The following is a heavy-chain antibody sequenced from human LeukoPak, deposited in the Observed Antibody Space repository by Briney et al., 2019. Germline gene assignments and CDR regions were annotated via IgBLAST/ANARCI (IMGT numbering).Heavy chain of an antibody. D-gene: IGHD3-10*01. CDR3: ARQRAYYGSGSYYSGFDY. J-gene: IGHJ4*02. CDR1: GGSFSGYY. Sequence: PSGTLSLTCAVYGGSFSGYYWSWIRQPPGKGLEWIGEINHSGSTNYNPSLESRVTMSVDTSKNQLSLKLTSVTAADAAVYYCARQRAYYGSGSYYSGFDYWGQGALITVSS. V-gene: IGHV4-34*01. CDR2: INHSGST.